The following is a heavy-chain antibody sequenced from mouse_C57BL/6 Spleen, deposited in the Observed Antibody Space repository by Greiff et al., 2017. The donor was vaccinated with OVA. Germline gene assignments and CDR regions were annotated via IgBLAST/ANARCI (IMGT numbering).Heavy chain of an antibody. D-gene: IGHD1-1*01. CDR3: TRSYGSSYFDY. J-gene: IGHJ2*01. V-gene: IGHV1-5*01. Sequence: VQLQQSGTVLARPGASVKMSCKTSGYTFTSYWMHWVKQRPGQGLEWIGAIYPGNSDTSYNQKFKGKAKLTAVTSASTAYMELSSLTNEDSAVYYGTRSYGSSYFDYWGQGTTLTVSS. CDR1: GYTFTSYW. CDR2: IYPGNSDT.